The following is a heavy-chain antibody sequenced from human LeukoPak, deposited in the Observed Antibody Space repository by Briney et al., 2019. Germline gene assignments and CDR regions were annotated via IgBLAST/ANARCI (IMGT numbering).Heavy chain of an antibody. D-gene: IGHD4-23*01. V-gene: IGHV4-59*12. J-gene: IGHJ6*02. CDR2: IYYSGST. CDR3: ARDRGVTVVTPRSRYGMDV. Sequence: SETLSLTCTVSGGSISSYYWSWIRQPPGKGLEWIGYIYYSGSTYYNPSLKSRVTISVDTSKNQFSLKLSSVTAADTAVYYCARDRGVTVVTPRSRYGMDVWGQGTTVTVSS. CDR1: GGSISSYY.